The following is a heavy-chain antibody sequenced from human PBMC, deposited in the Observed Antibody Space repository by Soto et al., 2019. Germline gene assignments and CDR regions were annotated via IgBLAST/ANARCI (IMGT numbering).Heavy chain of an antibody. D-gene: IGHD2-8*02. CDR1: GYTFTSYD. CDR3: ARGPGPDF. CDR2: MSPNSGNT. J-gene: IGHJ4*02. V-gene: IGHV1-8*01. Sequence: VQLVQSGAEVKKPGASVKVSCKASGYTFTSYDINWVRRAPGLGLEWVGWMSPNSGNTYYAQKFQCRVTMTRDTSISTAYMELSSLRSEDTAVYYCARGPGPDFWGQGTLVTVSS.